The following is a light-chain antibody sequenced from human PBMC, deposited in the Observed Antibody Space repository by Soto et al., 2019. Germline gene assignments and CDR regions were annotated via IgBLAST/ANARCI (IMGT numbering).Light chain of an antibody. CDR3: QQRRYWPLT. CDR2: DVS. CDR1: QSVTSQ. J-gene: IGKJ4*01. Sequence: EIVLTQSPATLSLSPGERVTLSCRASQSVTSQLAWYQQKPGQAPRLLIYDVSNRATGIPARFSGSGSGTDFTLTISSLEPEDFAVYYCQQRRYWPLTFGGGTKVEIK. V-gene: IGKV3-11*01.